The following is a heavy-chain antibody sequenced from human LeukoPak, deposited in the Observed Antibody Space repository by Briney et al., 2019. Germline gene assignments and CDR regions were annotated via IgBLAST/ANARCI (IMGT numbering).Heavy chain of an antibody. CDR3: HAQTGYYDFWSGYPPIDY. V-gene: IGHV4-39*01. D-gene: IGHD3-3*01. CDR2: IYYSGST. Sequence: SETLSLTCTVSGGSISSSSYYWGWIRQPPGKGLEWIGSIYYSGSTYYNPSLKSRATISVDTSKNQFSLRLSSVTAADTAVYYCHAQTGYYDFWSGYPPIDYWGQGTLVTVSS. CDR1: GGSISSSSYY. J-gene: IGHJ4*02.